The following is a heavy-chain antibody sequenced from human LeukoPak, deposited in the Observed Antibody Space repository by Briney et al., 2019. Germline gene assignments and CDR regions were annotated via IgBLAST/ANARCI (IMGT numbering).Heavy chain of an antibody. CDR3: ARVPTPGLDAFDI. CDR2: MNPNSGNT. J-gene: IGHJ3*02. Sequence: ASVKVSCEASGYTFTSYDINWVRQATGQGPEWMGWMNPNSGNTGYAQKFQGRVTMTRNTSISTAYMELSSLRSEDTAVYYCARVPTPGLDAFDIWGQGTMVTASS. V-gene: IGHV1-8*01. CDR1: GYTFTSYD.